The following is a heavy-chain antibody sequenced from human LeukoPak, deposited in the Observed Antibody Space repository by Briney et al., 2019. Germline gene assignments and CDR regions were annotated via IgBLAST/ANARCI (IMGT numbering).Heavy chain of an antibody. V-gene: IGHV1-18*01. CDR3: ARDGTSTDDY. J-gene: IGHJ4*02. CDR2: ISGNNDNP. CDR1: GYTFSNFG. D-gene: IGHD2-2*01. Sequence: ASVKLSCKASGYTFSNFGISWVRQSPGQGLEWMGWISGNNDNPNYGQKFQGRLTVTTDSSTSTAYMDLRNLRSDDTAVYYCARDGTSTDDYWGQGTLVTVSS.